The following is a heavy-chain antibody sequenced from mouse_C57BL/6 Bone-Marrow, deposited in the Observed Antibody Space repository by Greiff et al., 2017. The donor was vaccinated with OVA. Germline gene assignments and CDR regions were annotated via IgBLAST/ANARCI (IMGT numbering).Heavy chain of an antibody. CDR2: IYPGSGNT. J-gene: IGHJ4*01. CDR3: ARWARDY. Sequence: QVQLQQSGAELVRPGASVKLSCKASGYTFTDYYINWVKQRPGQGLEWIARIYPGSGNTYYNEKFKGKATLTAEKSSSTAYMQLSSLTSEDSAVYFCARWARDYWGQGTSVTVSS. V-gene: IGHV1-76*01. CDR1: GYTFTDYY.